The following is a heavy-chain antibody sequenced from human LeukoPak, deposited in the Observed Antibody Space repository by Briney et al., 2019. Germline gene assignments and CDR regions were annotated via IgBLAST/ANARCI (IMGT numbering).Heavy chain of an antibody. CDR2: IKQDGSET. CDR1: GFTFTTYW. V-gene: IGHV3-7*03. J-gene: IGHJ4*02. D-gene: IGHD2-2*01. CDR3: AYIVVVPAIANY. Sequence: GGSLRLSCAASGFTFTTYWMTWVRQAPGKGLEWVANIKQDGSETYYVDSVKGRFTISRDNAKNSLYLQMNSLRAEDTAVYYCAYIVVVPAIANYWGQGTLVTVSS.